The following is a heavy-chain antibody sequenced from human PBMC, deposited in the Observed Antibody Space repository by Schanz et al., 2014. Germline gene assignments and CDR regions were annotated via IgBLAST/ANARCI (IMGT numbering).Heavy chain of an antibody. CDR1: GYTFTAYY. V-gene: IGHV1-2*06. CDR3: ARVTTGYDS. Sequence: QVQLVQSGAEVKKPGASVKVSCKASGYTFTAYYIHWVRQAPGQGLEWMGRINPNSGDTNYAQKFQGRVTMTRDTSSSTVYMQLSSLTSDDTAIYYCARVTTGYDSWGQGTLVTVSS. CDR2: INPNSGDT. J-gene: IGHJ4*02. D-gene: IGHD5-12*01.